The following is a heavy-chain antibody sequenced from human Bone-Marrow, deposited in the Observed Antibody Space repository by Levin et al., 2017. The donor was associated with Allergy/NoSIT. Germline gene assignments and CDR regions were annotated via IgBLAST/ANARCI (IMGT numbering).Heavy chain of an antibody. Sequence: GESLKISCAASGFIFSNYAMNWVRQAPGKGLEWVSQISGSGGNTHYADSVKGRFTLSRDNSKNTLYLQMNSLRAEDTAVYYCAGYDTSAYHSPFDYWGQGTLVTVSS. CDR3: AGYDTSAYHSPFDY. D-gene: IGHD3-22*01. CDR2: ISGSGGNT. J-gene: IGHJ4*02. CDR1: GFIFSNYA. V-gene: IGHV3-23*01.